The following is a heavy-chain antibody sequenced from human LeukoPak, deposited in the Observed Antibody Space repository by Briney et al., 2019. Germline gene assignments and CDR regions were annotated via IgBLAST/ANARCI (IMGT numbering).Heavy chain of an antibody. CDR3: ASCEVVPAAIHGCWFDP. V-gene: IGHV1-2*02. Sequence: ASVKVSCKASGYTFTGYYMHWVRQAPGQGLEWMGWINPNSGGTNYAHKFQDRVTMTRDTSISTAYMELSRLRSDDTAVYYCASCEVVPAAIHGCWFDPWGQGTLVTVSS. CDR2: INPNSGGT. CDR1: GYTFTGYY. D-gene: IGHD2-2*02. J-gene: IGHJ5*02.